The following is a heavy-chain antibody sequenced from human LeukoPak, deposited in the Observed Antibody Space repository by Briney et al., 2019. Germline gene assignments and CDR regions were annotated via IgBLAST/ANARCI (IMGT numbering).Heavy chain of an antibody. J-gene: IGHJ6*02. CDR2: INPYSGAT. V-gene: IGHV1-2*02. CDR3: ARDFYHSSGYLYNYYYGMDV. Sequence: ASVKVSCKASGYTFTGYYLHWVRQAPGQGLEWMGWINPYSGATNYAQIFQGRLTLTRDTSISTVYMELSGLRSDDTAVYYCARDFYHSSGYLYNYYYGMDVWGQGTTVTVSS. D-gene: IGHD3-22*01. CDR1: GYTFTGYY.